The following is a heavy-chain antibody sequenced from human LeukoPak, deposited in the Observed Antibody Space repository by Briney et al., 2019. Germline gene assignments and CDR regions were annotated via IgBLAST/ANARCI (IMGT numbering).Heavy chain of an antibody. V-gene: IGHV1-45*02. CDR3: ATTTSGSGLAFDI. Sequence: ASVKVSCKASGYTFTYRYLHWVRQAPGQALEWMGWITPFNGNTNYAQKFQDRVTITRDRSMSTAYMELSSLRSEDTAMYYCATTTSGSGLAFDIWGQGTMVTVSS. CDR2: ITPFNGNT. D-gene: IGHD1-26*01. J-gene: IGHJ3*02. CDR1: GYTFTYRY.